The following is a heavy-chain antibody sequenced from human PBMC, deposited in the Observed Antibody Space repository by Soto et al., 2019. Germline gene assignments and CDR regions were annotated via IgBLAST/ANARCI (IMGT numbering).Heavy chain of an antibody. CDR2: SSHSGRT. J-gene: IGHJ4*02. Sequence: PSATLSLTCAVSGGSISSGGYSWSWIRQPPGKELEWIGYSSHSGRTNYNPSLKSRVSISVDASKSHFSLSLSSVTAADTAVYYCARRQGGDYGHYFDYWGQGTLVTVSS. CDR3: ARRQGGDYGHYFDY. CDR1: GGSISSGGYS. D-gene: IGHD4-17*01. V-gene: IGHV4-61*08.